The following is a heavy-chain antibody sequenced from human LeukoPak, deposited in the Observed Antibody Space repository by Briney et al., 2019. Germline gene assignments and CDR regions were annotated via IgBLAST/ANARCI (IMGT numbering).Heavy chain of an antibody. J-gene: IGHJ4*02. D-gene: IGHD3-10*01. CDR2: ISSSSSYI. Sequence: GGSLRLSWAASGFTFSSYSMNWVRQAPEKGLEWVSSISSSSSYIYYADSVKGRFTISRDNAKNSLYLQMNSLRAEDTAVYYCARDTYYYGSGSGEFDYWGQGTLVTVSS. V-gene: IGHV3-21*01. CDR3: ARDTYYYGSGSGEFDY. CDR1: GFTFSSYS.